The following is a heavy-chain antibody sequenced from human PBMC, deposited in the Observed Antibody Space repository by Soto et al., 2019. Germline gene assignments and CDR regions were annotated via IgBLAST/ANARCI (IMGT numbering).Heavy chain of an antibody. J-gene: IGHJ4*02. D-gene: IGHD5-12*01. CDR2: ISGSGGST. V-gene: IGHV3-23*01. CDR1: GFTFSSYA. CDR3: AKDGREMATIPYYFEY. Sequence: GGPLRLSCAASGFTFSSYAMSWVRQAPGKGLEWVSAISGSGGSTYYADSMKGRFTISRDNSKNTLYLQMNSLRAEDTAVYYCAKDGREMATIPYYFEYWGQGTLVTLSS.